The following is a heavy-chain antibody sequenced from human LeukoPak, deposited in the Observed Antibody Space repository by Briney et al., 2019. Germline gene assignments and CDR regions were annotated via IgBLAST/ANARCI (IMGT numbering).Heavy chain of an antibody. J-gene: IGHJ6*02. CDR2: IYYSGST. D-gene: IGHD2-15*01. Sequence: SETLSLTCTVSGGSISSYYWSWIRQPPGKGLEGIGYIYYSGSTNYNPSLKSRVTISVDTSKNQFSLKLSSVTAAGTAVYYCARAFVVVVAATGPAPDYYYGMDVWGQGTTVTVSS. CDR3: ARAFVVVVAATGPAPDYYYGMDV. CDR1: GGSISSYY. V-gene: IGHV4-59*08.